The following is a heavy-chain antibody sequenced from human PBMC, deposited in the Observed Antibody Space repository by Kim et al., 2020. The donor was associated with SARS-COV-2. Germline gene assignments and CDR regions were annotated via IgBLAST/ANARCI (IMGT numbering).Heavy chain of an antibody. CDR1: GGSFSHYY. V-gene: IGHV4-34*01. CDR3: ASEGWEGASKSDY. CDR2: INHSGST. D-gene: IGHD1-26*01. J-gene: IGHJ4*02. Sequence: SETLSLTCAVYGGSFSHYYWRWIRQPPGKGLEWIGEINHSGSTNYNPSLKSRVTISADTSKNQFSLKLNSVTAADTAVYYCASEGWEGASKSDYWSQGTL.